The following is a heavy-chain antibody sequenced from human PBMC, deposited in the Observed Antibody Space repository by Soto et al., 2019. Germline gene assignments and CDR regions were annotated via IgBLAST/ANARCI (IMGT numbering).Heavy chain of an antibody. CDR2: FDPEDGET. CDR1: GYTLTELS. V-gene: IGHV1-24*01. D-gene: IGHD3-22*01. CDR3: ATPIPFWLAMITNKIFDC. Sequence: SSVQVSCKVSGYTLTELSMHWVRQAPGKGLEWMGGFDPEDGETIYAQKFQGRVTMTEDTSTDTAYMELSSLRSEDTAVYDCATPIPFWLAMITNKIFDCWGKGAHVTVSA. J-gene: IGHJ4*02.